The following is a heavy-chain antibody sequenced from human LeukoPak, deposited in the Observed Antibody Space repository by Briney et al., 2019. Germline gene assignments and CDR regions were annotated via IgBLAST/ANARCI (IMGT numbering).Heavy chain of an antibody. CDR1: GYTFTGYY. CDR2: INPNSGGT. D-gene: IGHD5-24*01. V-gene: IGHV1-2*02. CDR3: ARDSESGWLQSLNWIDP. Sequence: GASVKVSCKASGYTFTGYYMHWVRQAPGQGLAWMGWINPNSGGTNYAQKFQGRVTMTRDTSISTAYMELSRLRSDDTAVYYCARDSESGWLQSLNWIDPWGQGTLVTVSS. J-gene: IGHJ5*02.